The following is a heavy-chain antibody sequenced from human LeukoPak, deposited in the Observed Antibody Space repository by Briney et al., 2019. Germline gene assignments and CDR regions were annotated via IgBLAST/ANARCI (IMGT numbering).Heavy chain of an antibody. D-gene: IGHD1-1*01. Sequence: SETLSLTCTVSGGSISSSSYYWGWIRQPPGKGLEWIGSIYYSGSTYYNPSLKSRVTISVDTSKNQFSLKLSSVTAADTAVYYCAKNDGVADEYYYYYGMDVWGQGTTVTVSS. CDR2: IYYSGST. V-gene: IGHV4-39*01. CDR1: GGSISSSSYY. J-gene: IGHJ6*02. CDR3: AKNDGVADEYYYYYGMDV.